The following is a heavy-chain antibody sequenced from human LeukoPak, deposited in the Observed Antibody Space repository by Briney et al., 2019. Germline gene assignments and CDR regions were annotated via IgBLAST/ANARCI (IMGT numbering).Heavy chain of an antibody. CDR2: VTSYNGDT. J-gene: IGHJ4*02. CDR3: ARDVSDCSGGSCYSYFDY. V-gene: IGHV1-18*01. CDR1: GYTFNNYG. D-gene: IGHD2-15*01. Sequence: ASVKVSCKASGYTFNNYGISWVRQAPGQGLEWMGWVTSYNGDTNYAQKFQGRVTMTRDTSTSTVYMELSSLRSEDTAVYYCARDVSDCSGGSCYSYFDYWGQGTLVAVSS.